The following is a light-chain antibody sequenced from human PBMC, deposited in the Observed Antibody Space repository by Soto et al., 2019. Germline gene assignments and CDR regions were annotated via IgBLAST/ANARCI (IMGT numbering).Light chain of an antibody. Sequence: QSVLTQPTSASGTPGQRVIISCSGTSSNLGSNTANWYQQFPGTAPKVLIYSNNERPSRVPDRFSGSKSGTSASLAISELQSEDEADYYCAAWDDSLNGVVFGGGTKVTVL. J-gene: IGLJ3*02. CDR1: SSNLGSNT. V-gene: IGLV1-44*01. CDR3: AAWDDSLNGVV. CDR2: SNN.